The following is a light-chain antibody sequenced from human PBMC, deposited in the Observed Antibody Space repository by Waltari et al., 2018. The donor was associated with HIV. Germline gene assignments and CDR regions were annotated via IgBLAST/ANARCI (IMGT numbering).Light chain of an antibody. V-gene: IGLV1-44*01. CDR3: AAWDVSDGI. CDR2: SNN. J-gene: IGLJ2*01. Sequence: QSVLTQPPSASGTPGQRVTISCSGSSSNIGSNTVNWYRQLPGTAPKLLFYSNNQRPSGVPDRFSGSKSGTSASLAISGLQSEDEADYYCAAWDVSDGIFGGGTKLTVL. CDR1: SSNIGSNT.